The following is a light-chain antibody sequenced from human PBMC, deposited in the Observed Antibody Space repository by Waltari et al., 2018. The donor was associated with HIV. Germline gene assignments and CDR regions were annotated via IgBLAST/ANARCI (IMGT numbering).Light chain of an antibody. CDR1: RSVARNY. J-gene: IGKJ2*01. CDR3: QQYADPPQT. Sequence: IVLPQSPGTLSLSPGERATLSCRASRSVARNYLAWYRQNSGQPPRLLIHGASRRATGISDRISGSVSGTDFTLTISRLEPEDSAVYYCQQYADPPQTFGQGTKLEI. V-gene: IGKV3-20*01. CDR2: GAS.